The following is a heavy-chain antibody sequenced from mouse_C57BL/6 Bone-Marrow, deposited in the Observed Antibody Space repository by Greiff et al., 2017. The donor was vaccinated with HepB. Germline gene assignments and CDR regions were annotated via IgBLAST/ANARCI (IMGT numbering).Heavy chain of an antibody. Sequence: QVQLQQSGPELVKPGASVKISCKASGYSFTSYYIHWVKQRPGQGLEWIGWIYPGSGNTKYNEKFKGKATLTADTSSSTAYMQLSSLTSEDSAVYYCARTYKGYFDYWGQGTTLTVSS. D-gene: IGHD1-3*01. CDR3: ARTYKGYFDY. V-gene: IGHV1-66*01. CDR2: IYPGSGNT. J-gene: IGHJ2*01. CDR1: GYSFTSYY.